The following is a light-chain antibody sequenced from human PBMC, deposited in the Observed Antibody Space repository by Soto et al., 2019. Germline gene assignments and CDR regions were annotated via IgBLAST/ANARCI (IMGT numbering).Light chain of an antibody. CDR1: SSDVGGYNY. CDR2: EVS. Sequence: QSALTQPASVSGSPGQSITISCTGTSSDVGGYNYVSWYQHHPGKAPKLMIYEVSNRPSGVSNRFSGSKSGNTASLTISGLQAEYEADYYCSSYTYSSTPYVFGTGTKLTVL. CDR3: SSYTYSSTPYV. V-gene: IGLV2-14*01. J-gene: IGLJ1*01.